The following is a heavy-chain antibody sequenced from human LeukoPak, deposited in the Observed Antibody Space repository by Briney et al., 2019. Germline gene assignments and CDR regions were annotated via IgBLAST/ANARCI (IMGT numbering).Heavy chain of an antibody. CDR1: GFIFDDYA. J-gene: IGHJ4*02. V-gene: IGHV3-43*02. CDR3: ARESERSGWYDY. Sequence: PGGSLRLSCAALGFIFDDYAIHWVRQAPGKGVEWVSLISGDGGSTFYADSVEGRFTISRDNSKNSLYLQMSSLRSEDTALYYCARESERSGWYDYWGQGTLVTVSS. D-gene: IGHD6-19*01. CDR2: ISGDGGST.